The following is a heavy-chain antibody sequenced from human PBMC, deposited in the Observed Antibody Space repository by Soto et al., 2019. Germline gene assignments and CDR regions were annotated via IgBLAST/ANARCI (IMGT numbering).Heavy chain of an antibody. V-gene: IGHV1-2*02. CDR1: GYTFTGYY. CDR2: INPNSGGT. Sequence: ASVKVSCKASGYTFTGYYMHWVRQAPGQGLEWMGWINPNSGGTNYAQKFQGRVTMTRDTSISTAYTELSRLRSDDTAVYYCAKKLYYYYGMDVWGQGTTVTVSS. J-gene: IGHJ6*02. CDR3: AKKLYYYYGMDV.